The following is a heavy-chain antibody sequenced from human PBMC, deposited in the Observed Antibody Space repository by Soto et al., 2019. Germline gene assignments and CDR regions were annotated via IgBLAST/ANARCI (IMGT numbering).Heavy chain of an antibody. CDR1: GGSFSGDY. CDR3: ATCGSSGYYGSGSYSWFDP. J-gene: IGHJ5*02. CDR2: INHSGST. D-gene: IGHD3-10*01. Sequence: PSETLSVTCAVYGGSFSGDYWSGIRQPPGKGLEWIGEINHSGSTNYNPSLKSRVTISVDTSKNQFSLKLSSVTAADTAVYYCATCGSSGYYGSGSYSWFDPWGQGTLVT. V-gene: IGHV4-34*01.